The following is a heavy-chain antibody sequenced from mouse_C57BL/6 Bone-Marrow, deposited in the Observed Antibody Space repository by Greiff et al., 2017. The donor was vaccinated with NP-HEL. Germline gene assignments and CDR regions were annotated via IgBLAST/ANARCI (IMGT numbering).Heavy chain of an antibody. D-gene: IGHD1-1*01. J-gene: IGHJ4*01. CDR1: GYTFTDYE. V-gene: IGHV1-15*01. Sequence: QVQLKESGAELVRPGASVTLSCKASGYTFTDYEMHWVKQTPVHGLEWIGAIDPETGGTAYNQKFKGQAILTADKSSSTAYLELRSLTSDDSAVYYCTSTTVVAPRYYAMDYWGQGTSGTVSS. CDR2: IDPETGGT. CDR3: TSTTVVAPRYYAMDY.